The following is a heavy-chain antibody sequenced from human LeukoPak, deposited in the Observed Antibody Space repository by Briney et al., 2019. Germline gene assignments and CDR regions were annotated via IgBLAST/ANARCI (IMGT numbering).Heavy chain of an antibody. Sequence: GGSLRLSCAASGFAFSSYEMNWVRQAPGKGLEWLSYISSSGSTIYYADSAEGRFTISRANAQNSLYLQMNSLRAEDTAVYYCARGTGFDPWGQGILVTVSS. CDR2: ISSSGSTI. J-gene: IGHJ5*02. D-gene: IGHD3/OR15-3a*01. CDR3: ARGTGFDP. V-gene: IGHV3-48*03. CDR1: GFAFSSYE.